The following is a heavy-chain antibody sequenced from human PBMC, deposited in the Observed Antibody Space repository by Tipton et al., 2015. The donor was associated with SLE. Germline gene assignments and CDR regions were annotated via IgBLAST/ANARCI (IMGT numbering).Heavy chain of an antibody. J-gene: IGHJ4*02. CDR1: GGSISSHY. D-gene: IGHD3-3*01. Sequence: TLSLTCTVSGGSISSHYWSWIRQPPGKGLEWIGYIYYSGSTNYNPSLKSRVTISVDTSKNQFSLKLSSVTAADTAVYYCARARVLRFLEWGGYFDYWGQGTLVTVSS. CDR2: IYYSGST. CDR3: ARARVLRFLEWGGYFDY. V-gene: IGHV4-59*11.